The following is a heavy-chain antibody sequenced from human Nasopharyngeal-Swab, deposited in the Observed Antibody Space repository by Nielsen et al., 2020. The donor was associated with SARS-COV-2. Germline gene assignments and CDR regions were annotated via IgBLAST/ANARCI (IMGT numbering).Heavy chain of an antibody. CDR1: GFTFSSYA. CDR3: SQVGLSYYDILTGTSYYFDY. Sequence: GESLKISCAASGFTFSSYAMSWVRQAPGTGLEWVSAISSSGGTTYYADSVKGRFTISRDNSKNTLYLQMNSLRAEDTAVYSWSQVGLSYYDILTGTSYYFDYWGQGTLVTVSS. J-gene: IGHJ4*02. CDR2: ISSSGGTT. D-gene: IGHD3-9*01. V-gene: IGHV3-23*01.